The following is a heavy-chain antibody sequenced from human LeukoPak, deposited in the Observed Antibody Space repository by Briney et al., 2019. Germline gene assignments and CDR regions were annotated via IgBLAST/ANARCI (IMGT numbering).Heavy chain of an antibody. D-gene: IGHD3-10*01. CDR1: GFTVSSNY. J-gene: IGHJ6*03. CDR3: ASGSGSYRTPYYYMDV. CDR2: IYSGGST. Sequence: GGSLRLSCAASGFTVSSNYMSWVRQAPGKGLDWVSVIYSGGSTYYADSVKGRFTISRDNSKNTLYLQMNSLRAEDTAVYYCASGSGSYRTPYYYMDVWGTGTTVTVPS. V-gene: IGHV3-53*01.